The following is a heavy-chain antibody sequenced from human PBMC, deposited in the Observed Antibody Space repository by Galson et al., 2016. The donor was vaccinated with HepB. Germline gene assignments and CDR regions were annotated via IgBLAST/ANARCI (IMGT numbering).Heavy chain of an antibody. CDR2: ITRSGDAT. J-gene: IGHJ4*02. V-gene: IGHV3-23*01. CDR3: GKHGGFDY. Sequence: SLRLSCAASGFSFSNSGMSWVRQAPGRGLGWVSGITRSGDATHNADFVKGRFTISRDNSKNTLYLYMNNLTAGDTAIYYCGKHGGFDYWGQGALVTVSS. D-gene: IGHD3-16*01. CDR1: GFSFSNSG.